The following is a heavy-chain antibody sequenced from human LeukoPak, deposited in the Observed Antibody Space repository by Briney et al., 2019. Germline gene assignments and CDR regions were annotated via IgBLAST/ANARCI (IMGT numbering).Heavy chain of an antibody. CDR2: IYPDDSEA. CDR1: GYSFSMYW. J-gene: IGHJ4*02. Sequence: GESLKISCKGSGYSFSMYWIAWVRQTPGKGLEWMGIIYPDDSEAIYSPSFQGQVTMSADKSSAYLQWNSVKASDTAMYYCARRGGGYDFNFDQWGQGTLVTVSS. V-gene: IGHV5-51*01. D-gene: IGHD5-12*01. CDR3: ARRGGGYDFNFDQ.